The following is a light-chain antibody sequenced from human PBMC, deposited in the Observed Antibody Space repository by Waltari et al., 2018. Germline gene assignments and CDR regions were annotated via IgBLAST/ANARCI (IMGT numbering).Light chain of an antibody. CDR2: DES. CDR1: NIGSKS. CDR3: QVWDSGSGHPHVV. Sequence: SYVLTQPPSVSVAPGQTASITCGGDNIGSKSVHWYQQKAGQAPVLVVQDESDRPPGVPERRSGSKAGSTATRTISRVGAGDEADFYCQVWDSGSGHPHVVFGGGTRLTVL. J-gene: IGLJ2*01. V-gene: IGLV3-21*02.